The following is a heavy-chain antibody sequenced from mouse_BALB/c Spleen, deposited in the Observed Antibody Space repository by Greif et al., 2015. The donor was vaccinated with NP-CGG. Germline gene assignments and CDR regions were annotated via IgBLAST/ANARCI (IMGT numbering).Heavy chain of an antibody. CDR3: ANRYDDWFAY. V-gene: IGHV5-6*01. D-gene: IGHD2-14*01. Sequence: EVKLVESGGDLVKPGGSLKLSCAASGSTFSSYGMSWVRQTPDKRLGWVATISSGGSYTYYPDSVKGRFTISRDNAKNTLYLQMSSLKSEDTAMYYCANRYDDWFAYWGQGTLVTVSA. CDR2: ISSGGSYT. CDR1: GSTFSSYG. J-gene: IGHJ3*01.